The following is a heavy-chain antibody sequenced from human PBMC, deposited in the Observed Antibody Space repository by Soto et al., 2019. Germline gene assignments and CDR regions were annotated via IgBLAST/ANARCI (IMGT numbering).Heavy chain of an antibody. D-gene: IGHD3-10*01. V-gene: IGHV3-30-3*01. J-gene: IGHJ4*02. CDR2: ISYDGSNK. Sequence: QVQLVESGGGVVQPGRSLRLSCAASGFAFSSYAMHWVRQAPGKGLEWVAVISYDGSNKYYADSVKGRFTISRDNSKNTPYLQMNLLRPEQTAVYYCARDLSGSEDWGQGTLVTVSS. CDR3: ARDLSGSED. CDR1: GFAFSSYA.